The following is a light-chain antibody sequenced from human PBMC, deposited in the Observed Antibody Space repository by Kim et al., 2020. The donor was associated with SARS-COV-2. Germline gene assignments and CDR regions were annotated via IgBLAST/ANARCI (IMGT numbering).Light chain of an antibody. Sequence: QSALTQPPSASGSPGQSVTISCTGTSSDVGGYNYVSWYQQHPGKAPKLMIYEVTKRPSGVPDRFSGSKSGNTASLTVSGLQAEDEADYYRTSYAGSHNLVFGGGTQLTVL. CDR1: SSDVGGYNY. V-gene: IGLV2-8*01. CDR3: TSYAGSHNLV. J-gene: IGLJ2*01. CDR2: EVT.